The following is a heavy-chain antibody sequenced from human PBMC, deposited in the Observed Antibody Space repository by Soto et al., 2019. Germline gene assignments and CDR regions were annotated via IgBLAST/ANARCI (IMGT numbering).Heavy chain of an antibody. D-gene: IGHD4-17*01. CDR1: GGSISSGDYY. V-gene: IGHV4-30-4*01. CDR3: ASASNYGDYDVLDY. J-gene: IGHJ4*02. Sequence: QVQLQESGPGLVEPSQTLSLTCTVSGGSISSGDYYWSWIRQPPGQGLEWIGCIYYSGSTYYNPSLRGRVTIPVDTPKNQFPLKLSAVTAADTAVYYCASASNYGDYDVLDYWGQGTLVTVSS. CDR2: IYYSGST.